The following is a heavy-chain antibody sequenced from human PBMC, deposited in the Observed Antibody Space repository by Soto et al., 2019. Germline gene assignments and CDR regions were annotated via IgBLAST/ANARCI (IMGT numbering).Heavy chain of an antibody. CDR3: AREGLRLSGGAFDI. CDR1: GGSISSYY. D-gene: IGHD5-12*01. Sequence: PSETLSLTCTVSGGSISSYYWSWIRQPAGKGLEWIGRIYTSGSTNYNPSLKSRVTMSVDTSKNQFSLKLSSVTAADTAVYYCAREGLRLSGGAFDIWGQGTMVTVSS. J-gene: IGHJ3*02. V-gene: IGHV4-4*07. CDR2: IYTSGST.